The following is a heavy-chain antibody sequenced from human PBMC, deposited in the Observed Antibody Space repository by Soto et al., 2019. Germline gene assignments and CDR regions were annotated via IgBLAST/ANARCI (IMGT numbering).Heavy chain of an antibody. D-gene: IGHD3-22*01. CDR2: ISYDGSNK. Sequence: QVQLVESGGGVVQPGRSLRLSCADSGFTFSSHDMDWVRQAPGKGLEWVAVISYDGSNKYYADSVKGRFTISRDNSKNTRYRQMNSLRAEDTAVYYCAKGHPYYDSSGYRRYYFDYWGQGTLVTVS. CDR1: GFTFSSHD. J-gene: IGHJ4*02. CDR3: AKGHPYYDSSGYRRYYFDY. V-gene: IGHV3-30*18.